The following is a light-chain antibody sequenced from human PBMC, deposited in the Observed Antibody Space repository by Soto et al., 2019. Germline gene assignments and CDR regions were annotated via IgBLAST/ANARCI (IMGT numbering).Light chain of an antibody. Sequence: AMTQSPATLSLSPGERATLSCRASQSVGNNLAWYQQKPGQAPRLLIYGASTWATGLPARFSGSGSGREFTLTISSLQYEDFAVYYCQQYNNWPLTFGGGTKVDIK. V-gene: IGKV3-15*01. CDR3: QQYNNWPLT. J-gene: IGKJ4*01. CDR2: GAS. CDR1: QSVGNN.